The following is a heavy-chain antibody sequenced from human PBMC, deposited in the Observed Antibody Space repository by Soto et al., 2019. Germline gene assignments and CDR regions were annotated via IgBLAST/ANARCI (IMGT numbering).Heavy chain of an antibody. V-gene: IGHV1-18*01. J-gene: IGHJ4*02. Sequence: QVQLVQSGPEVKKPGASVKVSCKTSGYTFTSYGISWVRQAPGQGLEWMGWISTYKGNTNYAQKFQGRVTMTTDTSTSTAYTELRSLRSDDTAVYYCATRSPAFDYWGQGTLVTVSS. CDR2: ISTYKGNT. CDR3: ATRSPAFDY. CDR1: GYTFTSYG.